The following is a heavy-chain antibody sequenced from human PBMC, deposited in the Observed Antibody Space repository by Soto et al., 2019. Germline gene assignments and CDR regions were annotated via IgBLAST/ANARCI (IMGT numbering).Heavy chain of an antibody. CDR3: TTDPAGYDLYDYIWGSYQTDAFDI. V-gene: IGHV3-15*01. D-gene: IGHD3-16*02. Sequence: EVQLVESGGGLVKPGGSLRLSCAASGFTFSNAWMSWVRQAPGKGLEWVGRIKSKTDGGTTDYAAPVKGRFTISRDDSKNTLYLQMNSLKTEDTAVYYCTTDPAGYDLYDYIWGSYQTDAFDIWGQGTMVTVSS. CDR2: IKSKTDGGTT. CDR1: GFTFSNAW. J-gene: IGHJ3*02.